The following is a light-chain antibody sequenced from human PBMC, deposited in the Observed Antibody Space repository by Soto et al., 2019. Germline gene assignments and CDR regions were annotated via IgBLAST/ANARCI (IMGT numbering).Light chain of an antibody. V-gene: IGLV2-11*01. CDR2: DVA. Sequence: QSALTQPRSVSGSPGQSVTISCTGTSSDVGRYNYVSCYQQHPGKAPKVILYDVAERPSGVPNRFSGSKSGNTASLTISGLQADDEADYYCCSYAGSSTPYVFGTGTKLTVL. CDR1: SSDVGRYNY. CDR3: CSYAGSSTPYV. J-gene: IGLJ1*01.